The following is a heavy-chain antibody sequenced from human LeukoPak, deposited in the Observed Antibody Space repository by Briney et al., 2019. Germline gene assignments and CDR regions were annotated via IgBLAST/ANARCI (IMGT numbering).Heavy chain of an antibody. D-gene: IGHD1-26*01. CDR1: GFTFSSYW. CDR2: IKQDGSEK. J-gene: IGHJ5*02. CDR3: AGARGWEFSS. Sequence: QPGGSLRPSCAASGFTFSSYWMGWVRQAPGMGLEWVATIKQDGSEKYYLDSVKGRFTISRDNAKNSLFLQMNSLRAEDTAVYYCAGARGWEFSSWGQGTLVTVSS. V-gene: IGHV3-7*01.